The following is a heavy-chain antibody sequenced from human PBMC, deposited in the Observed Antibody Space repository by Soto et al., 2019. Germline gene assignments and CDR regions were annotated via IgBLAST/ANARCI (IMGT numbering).Heavy chain of an antibody. CDR1: GFTFSSYS. V-gene: IGHV3-21*01. CDR2: ISSSSSYI. D-gene: IGHD3-10*01. Sequence: PGGSLRLSCAASGFTFSSYSMNWVRQAPGKGLEWVSSISSSSSYIYYADSVKGRFTISRDNAENSLYLQMNSLRAEDTAVYYCARGLLVTMVRGVIITTSGMDVWGQGTTVTVSS. CDR3: ARGLLVTMVRGVIITTSGMDV. J-gene: IGHJ6*02.